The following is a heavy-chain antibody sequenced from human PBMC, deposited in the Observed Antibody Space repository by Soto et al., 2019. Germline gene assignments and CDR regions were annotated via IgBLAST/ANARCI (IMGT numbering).Heavy chain of an antibody. D-gene: IGHD2-15*01. CDR3: AGGKYCSGGTCTREDAFDI. J-gene: IGHJ3*02. Sequence: QVQLVQSGAEVKKPGASVKVSCKASGYTFTSYGISWVRQAPGQGLEWMGWINADNGNTNYAKQFQGRVTMATETSTSSVYMELRSMRSEDSAVYYCAGGKYCSGGTCTREDAFDICGQGTIVTVSS. CDR1: GYTFTSYG. V-gene: IGHV1-18*01. CDR2: INADNGNT.